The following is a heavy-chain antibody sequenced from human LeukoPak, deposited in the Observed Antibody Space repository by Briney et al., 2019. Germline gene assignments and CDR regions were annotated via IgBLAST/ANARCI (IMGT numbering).Heavy chain of an antibody. CDR1: GGSISSYY. CDR2: IYYSGST. V-gene: IGHV4-59*01. J-gene: IGHJ6*04. Sequence: PSETLSLTCTVSGGSISSYYWSWIRQPPGKGLEWIGYIYYSGSTNYNPSLKSRVTISVDTSKNQFSLKLSSVTAADTAVYYCARAPPPNYGDYQLDVWGKGTTVTVSS. CDR3: ARAPPPNYGDYQLDV. D-gene: IGHD4-17*01.